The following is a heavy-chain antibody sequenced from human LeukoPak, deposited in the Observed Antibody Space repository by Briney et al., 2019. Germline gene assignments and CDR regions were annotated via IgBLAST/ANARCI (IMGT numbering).Heavy chain of an antibody. Sequence: ASVKVSCKASGYTFTSYYMHWVRQAPGLGLEWMGIINPSGGSTSYAQKFQGRVTMTRDTSTSTVYMELSSLRSEDTAVYYCARDFGNRPEVMYATNWFDPWGQGTLVTVSS. CDR2: INPSGGST. D-gene: IGHD2-8*02. V-gene: IGHV1-46*01. CDR1: GYTFTSYY. J-gene: IGHJ5*02. CDR3: ARDFGNRPEVMYATNWFDP.